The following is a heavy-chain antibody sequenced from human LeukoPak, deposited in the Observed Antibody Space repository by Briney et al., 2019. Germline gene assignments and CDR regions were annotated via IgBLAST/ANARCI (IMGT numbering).Heavy chain of an antibody. CDR1: GYSISSGYY. Sequence: PSETLSLTCTVSGYSISSGYYWGWIRQPPGKGLEWIGSIYHSGSTYYNPSLKSRVTISVDTSKNQFSLKLSSVTAADTAVYYCARLYYDFWSGYDYWGQGTLVTVSS. V-gene: IGHV4-38-2*02. D-gene: IGHD3-3*01. J-gene: IGHJ4*02. CDR2: IYHSGST. CDR3: ARLYYDFWSGYDY.